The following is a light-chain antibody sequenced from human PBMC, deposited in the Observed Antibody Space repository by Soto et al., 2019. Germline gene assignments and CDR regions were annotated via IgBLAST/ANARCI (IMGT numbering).Light chain of an antibody. Sequence: EIVMTQSPPTLSVSPGERATLSCRASQGVSSNLAWYQQKSGQAPRLLIYGASTRATGIPARFSGSGSGTEFTLTISSLQSEDFAVYYCQQYHNWPPITFGQGTRLEIK. V-gene: IGKV3D-15*01. J-gene: IGKJ5*01. CDR1: QGVSSN. CDR3: QQYHNWPPIT. CDR2: GAS.